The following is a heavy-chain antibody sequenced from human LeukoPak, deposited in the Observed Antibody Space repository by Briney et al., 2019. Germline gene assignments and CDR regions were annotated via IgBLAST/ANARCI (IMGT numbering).Heavy chain of an antibody. CDR3: ARLWIVATWFDA. V-gene: IGHV4-39*02. J-gene: IGHJ5*02. CDR1: NGSMTSDSYY. Sequence: PSETLSLTCSVSNGSMTSDSYYWAWVRQPAGKGLEWIGSIFYSGKTYYSASLKSRVTVSLDTSKKNFFLRLSSVTAADTAVYYCARLWIVATWFDAWGQGALVTVSS. CDR2: IFYSGKT. D-gene: IGHD2-2*03.